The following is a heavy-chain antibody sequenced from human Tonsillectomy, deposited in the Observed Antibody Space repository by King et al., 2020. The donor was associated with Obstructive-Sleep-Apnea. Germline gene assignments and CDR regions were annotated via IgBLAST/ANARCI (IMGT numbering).Heavy chain of an antibody. J-gene: IGHJ4*02. CDR1: GGSISSGDYY. Sequence: VQLQESGPGLVKPSQTLSLTCTVSGGSISSGDYYWSWIRQPPGNGLEWIGYIYYIGSTYYNPSLKSRVTISVDTSKNQFSLKLSSVTAADTAVYYCARALTTVTQYYFDYWGQGTLVTVSS. CDR2: IYYIGST. V-gene: IGHV4-30-4*01. D-gene: IGHD4-17*01. CDR3: ARALTTVTQYYFDY.